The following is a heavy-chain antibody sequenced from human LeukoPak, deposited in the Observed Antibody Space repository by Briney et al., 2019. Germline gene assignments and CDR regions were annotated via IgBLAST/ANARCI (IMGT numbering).Heavy chain of an antibody. Sequence: GSLRLSCAASGITFRSYGMHWVRQAPGKGLEWVAFIWYDGSNKYYADSVKGRFTISRDNSRNTLFLQMNSLRAEDTAAYYCATDRATQYFDYWGQGTLVSVSS. CDR1: GITFRSYG. V-gene: IGHV3-30*02. CDR3: ATDRATQYFDY. CDR2: IWYDGSNK. D-gene: IGHD2-15*01. J-gene: IGHJ4*02.